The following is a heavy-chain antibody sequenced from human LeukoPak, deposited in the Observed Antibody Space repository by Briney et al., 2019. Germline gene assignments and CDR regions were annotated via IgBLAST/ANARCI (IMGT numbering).Heavy chain of an antibody. V-gene: IGHV3-66*01. CDR1: GFTVSINS. J-gene: IGHJ4*02. CDR2: IYSGGNT. CDR3: AKEESSGGSVY. D-gene: IGHD6-19*01. Sequence: GGSLRLSCTVSGFTVSINSMSWVRQAPGKGLEWVSFIYSGGNTHYSDSVKGRFTISRDNSKNTLYLQMNSLRAEDTAVYYCAKEESSGGSVYWGQGTLVTVSS.